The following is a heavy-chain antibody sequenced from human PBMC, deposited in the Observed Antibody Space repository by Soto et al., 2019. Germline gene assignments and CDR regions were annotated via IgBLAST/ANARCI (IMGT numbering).Heavy chain of an antibody. J-gene: IGHJ3*02. D-gene: IGHD3-22*01. CDR1: GFTFSSYG. Sequence: GGSLRLSCAASGFTFSSYGMHWVRQAPGKGLEWVAVIWYDGSNKYYADSVKGRFTISRDNSKNTLYLQMNSLRAEDTAVYYCARDLGYYDSSGYIWRALPDIWGQGTMVTVSS. V-gene: IGHV3-33*01. CDR3: ARDLGYYDSSGYIWRALPDI. CDR2: IWYDGSNK.